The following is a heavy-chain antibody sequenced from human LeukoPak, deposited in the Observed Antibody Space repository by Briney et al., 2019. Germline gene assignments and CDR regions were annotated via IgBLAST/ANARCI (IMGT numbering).Heavy chain of an antibody. D-gene: IGHD2-2*01. CDR1: GYTFTGYY. V-gene: IGHV1-2*02. Sequence: GASVKVSCKASGYTFTGYYMHWVRQAPGQGLEWMGWINHNSGGSNYAQKFQGRVNMTRDTSISTAYMELSRLRSDDTAVYYCARGYQLLPFDYWGQGTLVTVSS. CDR3: ARGYQLLPFDY. CDR2: INHNSGGS. J-gene: IGHJ4*02.